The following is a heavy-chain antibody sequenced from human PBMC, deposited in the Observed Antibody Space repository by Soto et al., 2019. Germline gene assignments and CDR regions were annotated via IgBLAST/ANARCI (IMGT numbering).Heavy chain of an antibody. D-gene: IGHD5-18*01. CDR2: IYWDDDK. V-gene: IGHV2-5*02. Sequence: QITLKESGPTLVKPTQTLTLTCTFSGFSLSTSGVGVGWIRQPPGKALEWLALIYWDDDKRYSPSLKSRLTITKYTSKTQVVLTMTNMDPVDTATYYCAHSWGGYSYGYYFDYWGQGTLFTVSS. CDR3: AHSWGGYSYGYYFDY. CDR1: GFSLSTSGVG. J-gene: IGHJ4*02.